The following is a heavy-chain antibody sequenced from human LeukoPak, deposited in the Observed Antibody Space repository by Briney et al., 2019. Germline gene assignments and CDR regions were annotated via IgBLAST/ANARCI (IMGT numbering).Heavy chain of an antibody. Sequence: ASVKVSCKASAYTFTGYYMHWVRQAPGQGLEWMGWINPNSGGTKYAQKFQGRVTMTRDTSIRTAYMELSGLKSDDTAVYYCARDHGDYVQYNWFDPWGQGTLVTVSS. V-gene: IGHV1-2*02. D-gene: IGHD4-17*01. CDR3: ARDHGDYVQYNWFDP. J-gene: IGHJ5*02. CDR2: INPNSGGT. CDR1: AYTFTGYY.